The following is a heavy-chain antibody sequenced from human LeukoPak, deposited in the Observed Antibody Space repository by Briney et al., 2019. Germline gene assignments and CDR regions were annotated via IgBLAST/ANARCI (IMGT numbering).Heavy chain of an antibody. CDR2: IYYSGST. J-gene: IGHJ4*02. CDR1: GGSISSYY. V-gene: IGHV4-59*01. D-gene: IGHD6-19*01. CDR3: ARESSGWYPGNFDY. Sequence: SETLSLTCTVSGGSISSYYWSWIRQPPGKGLEWIGYIYYSGSTNYNPSLKSRVTISVDTSKNQFSLKLSSVTAADTAVYYCARESSGWYPGNFDYWGQGTLVTVSS.